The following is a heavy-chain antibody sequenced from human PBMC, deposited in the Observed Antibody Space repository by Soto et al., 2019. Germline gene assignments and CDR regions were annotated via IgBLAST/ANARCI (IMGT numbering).Heavy chain of an antibody. CDR2: IYHSGST. V-gene: IGHV4-4*02. J-gene: IGHJ6*02. Sequence: QVQLQESGPGLVKPSGTLSLTCAVSGGCISSSNWWSWVRQPPGKGLEWIGEIYHSGSTNYNPSLNSRVTISVDKSKNQFSLKLSSVTAADTAVYYCARVVGGYYYGMDVWGQGTTVTVSS. CDR3: ARVVGGYYYGMDV. CDR1: GGCISSSNW. D-gene: IGHD2-2*01.